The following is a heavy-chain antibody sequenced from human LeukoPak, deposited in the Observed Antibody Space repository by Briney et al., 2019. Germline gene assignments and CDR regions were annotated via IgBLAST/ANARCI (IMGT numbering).Heavy chain of an antibody. J-gene: IGHJ4*02. CDR2: ISSSGSTI. CDR3: ASCGGWSYDYVWGSYRCFDY. D-gene: IGHD3-16*02. V-gene: IGHV3-48*03. CDR1: GFTFSSYE. Sequence: GGSLRLSCAASGFTFSSYEMNWVRQAPGKGLEWVSYISSSGSTIYYADSVKGRFTISRDNAKNSLYLQMNSLRAEDTAVYYCASCGGWSYDYVWGSYRCFDYWGQGTLVTVSS.